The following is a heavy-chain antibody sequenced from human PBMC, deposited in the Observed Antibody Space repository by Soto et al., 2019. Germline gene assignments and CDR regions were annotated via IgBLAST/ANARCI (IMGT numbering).Heavy chain of an antibody. CDR3: ANDIGSCVSTPCYLTYGGMDV. V-gene: IGHV3-9*01. CDR2: ISWNSGNM. J-gene: IGHJ6*02. D-gene: IGHD2-2*03. CDR1: GFTFNGYA. Sequence: VQLVESGGGLVQPGRSLRLSCAASGFTFNGYAMHWVRQPPGKGLEWVSGISWNSGNMAYADSVRGRFTISRDKAKNSLDLQMNSLRPEDKALYYCANDIGSCVSTPCYLTYGGMDVWGQGTTVT.